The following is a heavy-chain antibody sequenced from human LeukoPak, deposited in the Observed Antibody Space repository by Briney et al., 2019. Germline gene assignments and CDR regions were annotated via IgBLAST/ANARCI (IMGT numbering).Heavy chain of an antibody. V-gene: IGHV5-51*01. J-gene: IGHJ4*02. Sequence: SLKISCKASGYIFTSYWIGWVRQMPGKGLEWMGGTYPGDSDTIYSPSLQGQVTISADKSMSTAFLQWSSLKASDSAIYFCVAAPPDSFFHNWGQGTLVTVSS. CDR2: TYPGDSDT. CDR1: GYIFTSYW. D-gene: IGHD6-25*01. CDR3: VAAPPDSFFHN.